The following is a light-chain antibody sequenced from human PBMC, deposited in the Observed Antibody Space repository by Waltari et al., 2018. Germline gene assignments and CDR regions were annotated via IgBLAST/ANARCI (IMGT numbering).Light chain of an antibody. V-gene: IGKV3-20*01. CDR2: DAS. J-gene: IGKJ1*01. Sequence: EIVFTPSTGTLSSSPGERATLSCRASQSVSRTLAWYQQKPGQAPRLLIYDASSRATGIPDRFSGSGSGTDFSLTISRLEPEDFAVYYCQKYGSLPATFGQGTKVEIK. CDR1: QSVSRT. CDR3: QKYGSLPAT.